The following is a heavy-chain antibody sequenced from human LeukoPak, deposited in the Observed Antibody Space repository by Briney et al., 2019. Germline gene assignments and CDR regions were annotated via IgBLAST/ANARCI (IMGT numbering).Heavy chain of an antibody. J-gene: IGHJ4*02. Sequence: SGGSLRLSCAASGFTFSNYGMSWVRQAPGKGLDWVSGISGSGENTYYADSVKGRFTISGDNSKNTLYLQMDSLRAEDTAVYYCARDSPPDNWGQGTLVTVSS. CDR3: ARDSPPDN. CDR1: GFTFSNYG. V-gene: IGHV3-23*01. CDR2: ISGSGENT.